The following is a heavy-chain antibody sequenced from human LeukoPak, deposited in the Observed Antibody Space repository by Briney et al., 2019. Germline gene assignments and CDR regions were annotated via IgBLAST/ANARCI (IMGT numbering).Heavy chain of an antibody. D-gene: IGHD3-16*01. V-gene: IGHV1-18*01. J-gene: IGHJ4*02. CDR2: ISAYNGDT. CDR3: ARAEGVGERGAY. CDR1: VYTFTSYG. Sequence: ASVKVSCKASVYTFTSYGISWVRQSPGQGLEWMGWISAYNGDTNYAQKLQDRVTMTTDTSTSTAYMELRSLRSDDTAMYYCARAEGVGERGAYWCQGTLVTVSS.